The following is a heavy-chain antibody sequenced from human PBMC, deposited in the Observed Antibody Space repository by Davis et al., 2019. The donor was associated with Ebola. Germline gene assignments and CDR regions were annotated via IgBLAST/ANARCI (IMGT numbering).Heavy chain of an antibody. V-gene: IGHV1-18*01. D-gene: IGHD4-23*01. Sequence: ASVKVSCKASGYTFSSYGFSWVRQVPGQGLEWMGWICTNHYHTIYEQKFQGRVTMTSDTSITTTYMEMSRLTSDDTAVYYCARLTVETPFAFDTWGQGTMVTVSS. CDR1: GYTFSSYG. J-gene: IGHJ3*02. CDR2: ICTNHYHT. CDR3: ARLTVETPFAFDT.